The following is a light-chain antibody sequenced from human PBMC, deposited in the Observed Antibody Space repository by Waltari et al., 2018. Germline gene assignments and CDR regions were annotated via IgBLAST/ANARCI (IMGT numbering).Light chain of an antibody. CDR1: QSVGSN. V-gene: IGKV3D-15*01. Sequence: EIVMTQSPATLSVLPGERPTPPCRASQSVGSNLAWYQQKPGRAPRLLIYGAATRATGIPARFSSSGSGTEFTLTISSLQSEDFAVYYCQQYNSWPPYAFGQGTKLEIK. CDR2: GAA. CDR3: QQYNSWPPYA. J-gene: IGKJ2*01.